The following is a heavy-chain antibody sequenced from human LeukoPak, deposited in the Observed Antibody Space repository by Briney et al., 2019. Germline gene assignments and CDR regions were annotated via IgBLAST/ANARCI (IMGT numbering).Heavy chain of an antibody. V-gene: IGHV3-74*01. CDR2: ISSDGSST. D-gene: IGHD1-26*01. J-gene: IGHJ4*02. Sequence: GGSLRLSCGASGFTLSSYWMHWVRQAPGKGLVWVSSISSDGSSTSHADSVKGRFTISRDNAKNTLYLQMNSLRVEDTAVYYCARDPSKWELPVDYWGQGTLVTVSS. CDR3: ARDPSKWELPVDY. CDR1: GFTLSSYW.